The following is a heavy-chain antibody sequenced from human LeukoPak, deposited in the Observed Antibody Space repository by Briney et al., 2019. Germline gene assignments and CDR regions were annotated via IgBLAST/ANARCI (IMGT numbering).Heavy chain of an antibody. CDR2: IYYSGST. D-gene: IGHD6-13*01. Sequence: SETLSLTCTVSGGSINSYYWGWIRQPPGKGLEWIGYIYYSGSTNYNPSLKSRVTISVDTSKNQFSLRLSSVTAADTAVYYCARVTGYMTEDYFDYWGQGTLITASS. CDR1: GGSINSYY. V-gene: IGHV4-59*01. J-gene: IGHJ4*02. CDR3: ARVTGYMTEDYFDY.